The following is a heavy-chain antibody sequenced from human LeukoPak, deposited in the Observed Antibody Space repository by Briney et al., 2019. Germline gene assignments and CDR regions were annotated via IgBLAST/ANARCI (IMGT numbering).Heavy chain of an antibody. D-gene: IGHD3-22*01. CDR1: GGSFSGYY. CDR3: ARVSRGYYYDSSGYII. CDR2: INHSGST. Sequence: SETLSLTRAVYGGSFSGYYWSWIRQPPGKGREWIGEINHSGSTNYNPSLKSRVTISVDTSKNQFSLKLSSVTAADTAVYYCARVSRGYYYDSSGYIIRGQGTMVTVSS. J-gene: IGHJ3*02. V-gene: IGHV4-34*01.